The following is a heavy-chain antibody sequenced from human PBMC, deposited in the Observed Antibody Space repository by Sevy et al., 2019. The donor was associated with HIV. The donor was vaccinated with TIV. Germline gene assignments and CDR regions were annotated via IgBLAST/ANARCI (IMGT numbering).Heavy chain of an antibody. Sequence: SQTISLTCAISGDSVSSNSAAWNWIRQSPSRGLEWLGRTYYRSKWYNDYAVSVKSRITINPDTSKNQFSLQLNSVTPEDTAVYYCARDRYYGSGSYYTATYYYYGMDVWGQGTTVTVSS. V-gene: IGHV6-1*01. CDR3: ARDRYYGSGSYYTATYYYYGMDV. CDR2: TYYRSKWYN. D-gene: IGHD3-10*01. CDR1: GDSVSSNSAA. J-gene: IGHJ6*02.